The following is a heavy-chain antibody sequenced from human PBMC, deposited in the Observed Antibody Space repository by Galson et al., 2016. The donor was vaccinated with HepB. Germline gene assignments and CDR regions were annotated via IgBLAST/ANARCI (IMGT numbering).Heavy chain of an antibody. CDR2: ISGSADSR. CDR1: GFTFSSYA. V-gene: IGHV3-11*01. Sequence: SLRLSCAVSGFTFSSYAMSWVRQAPGKGLEWVSYISGSADSRHYADSVKGRFTISRDNAKNSLYLQMNSLRAEDTAVYYCARMVPLYSDGWYVRGDGWFDPWGQGTLVTVSS. CDR3: ARMVPLYSDGWYVRGDGWFDP. D-gene: IGHD6-19*01. J-gene: IGHJ5*02.